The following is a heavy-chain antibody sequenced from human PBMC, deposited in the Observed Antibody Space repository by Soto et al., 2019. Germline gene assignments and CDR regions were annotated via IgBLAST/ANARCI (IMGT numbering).Heavy chain of an antibody. CDR1: GGSISGYF. J-gene: IGHJ6*04. Sequence: SETLSLTCTVSGGSISGYFWTWIRQPPGKGLDWIGYIYYSGSTNYNPSLKSRLTISIDTSKNQFSLNLTSVTAADTAVYYCARIDRNTLGLRYGINVWGYGTTVAVSS. CDR3: ARIDRNTLGLRYGINV. CDR2: IYYSGST. D-gene: IGHD3-16*01. V-gene: IGHV4-59*01.